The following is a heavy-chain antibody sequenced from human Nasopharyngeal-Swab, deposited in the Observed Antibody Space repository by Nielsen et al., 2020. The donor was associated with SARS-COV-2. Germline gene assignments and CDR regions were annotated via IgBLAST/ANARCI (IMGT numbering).Heavy chain of an antibody. V-gene: IGHV4-34*01. J-gene: IGHJ5*02. CDR1: GGSFSGYY. D-gene: IGHD2-15*01. CDR3: ARVADCSGGSCDGWFDP. CDR2: INHSGST. Sequence: SETLSLTCDVSGGSFSGYYWSWIRQPPGKGLEWIGEINHSGSTNYNPSLKSRVTISVDTSKNQFSLKLSSVTAADTAVYYCARVADCSGGSCDGWFDPWGQGTLVTVSS.